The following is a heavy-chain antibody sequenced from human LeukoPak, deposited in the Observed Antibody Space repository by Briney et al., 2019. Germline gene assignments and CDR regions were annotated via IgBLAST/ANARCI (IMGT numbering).Heavy chain of an antibody. CDR3: ARVGAALLFDY. D-gene: IGHD2-15*01. CDR1: GFXFSSYE. CDR2: ISSSGSTI. Sequence: PGGPLRLSCAASGFXFSSYEMNWVRQAPGKGLEWVSYISSSGSTIYYADSVKGRFTISRDNAKNSLYLQMNSLRAEDTAVYYCARVGAALLFDYWGQGTLVTVSS. J-gene: IGHJ4*02. V-gene: IGHV3-48*03.